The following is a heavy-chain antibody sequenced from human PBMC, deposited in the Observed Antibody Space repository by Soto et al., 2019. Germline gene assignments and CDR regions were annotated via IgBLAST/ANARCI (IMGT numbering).Heavy chain of an antibody. J-gene: IGHJ4*02. CDR2: INHSGST. Sequence: PSEPLSLTCAVYGGCFSGYYWSWIRQPPGKGLEWIGEINHSGSTNYNPSLKSRVTISVDTSKNQFSLKLSSVTAADTAVYYRARGRGDIVVVPAAPPFDYWGQGTLVTVS. V-gene: IGHV4-34*01. D-gene: IGHD2-2*01. CDR1: GGCFSGYY. CDR3: ARGRGDIVVVPAAPPFDY.